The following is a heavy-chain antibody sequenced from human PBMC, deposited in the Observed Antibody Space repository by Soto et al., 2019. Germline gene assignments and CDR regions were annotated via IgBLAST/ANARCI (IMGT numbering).Heavy chain of an antibody. CDR3: ATGGVTGTPFSSDY. CDR2: ISRGGSTT. D-gene: IGHD1-1*01. CDR1: GFTFSDYY. Sequence: GGSLRLSCAASGFTFSDYYMSWIRQAPGKGLEWLSYISRGGSTTYYGDSVKGRFTISRDNAKKSLYLQMNSLRVEDTAVYYCATGGVTGTPFSSDYWGQGTLVTVSS. V-gene: IGHV3-11*01. J-gene: IGHJ4*02.